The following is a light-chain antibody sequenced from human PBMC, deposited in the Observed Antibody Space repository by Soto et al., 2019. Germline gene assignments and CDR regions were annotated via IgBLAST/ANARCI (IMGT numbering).Light chain of an antibody. CDR2: DAS. V-gene: IGKV3-20*01. Sequence: ETVLTQSPATLSLSPGEGATXXXXXSQSINTYLAWYQQKPGQAPRLLIYDASKRAXGIPARFSGSGSGTNFTLTISRLEPEDFAVYYCQQYGSSPPITFGQGTRLEIK. CDR1: QSINTY. CDR3: QQYGSSPPIT. J-gene: IGKJ5*01.